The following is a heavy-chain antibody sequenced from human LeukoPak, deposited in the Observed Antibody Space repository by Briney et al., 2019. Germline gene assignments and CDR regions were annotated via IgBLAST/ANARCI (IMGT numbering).Heavy chain of an antibody. D-gene: IGHD6-6*01. J-gene: IGHJ4*02. V-gene: IGHV3-21*01. CDR2: ISSSSSYI. CDR1: GFIFSSYS. Sequence: GGSLRLSCAASGFIFSSYSMNWVRQAPGKGLEWVSSISSSSSYIYYADSVKGRFTISRDNAKNSLYLQMNSLRAEDTAVYYCASGKGSSSSTGLFDYWGQGTLVTVSS. CDR3: ASGKGSSSSTGLFDY.